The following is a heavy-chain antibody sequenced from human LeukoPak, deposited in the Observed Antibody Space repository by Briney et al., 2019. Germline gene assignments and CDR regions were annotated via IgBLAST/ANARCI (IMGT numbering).Heavy chain of an antibody. D-gene: IGHD2-21*02. V-gene: IGHV3-15*07. CDR1: GFTFSNTW. J-gene: IGHJ3*01. CDR2: IRSKRDGGTT. Sequence: GGSLRLSCLVSGFTFSNTWMNWVRQAPGKGLEWVPRIRSKRDGGTTDYAAPVKGRFTISRDDSKNTVYLKMNSLKAEDTAVYYCARDWYYAFDFWGQGTMVTVSS. CDR3: ARDWYYAFDF.